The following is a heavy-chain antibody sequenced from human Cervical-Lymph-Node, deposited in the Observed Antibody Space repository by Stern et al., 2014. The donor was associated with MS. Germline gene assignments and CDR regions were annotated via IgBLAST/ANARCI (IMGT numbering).Heavy chain of an antibody. V-gene: IGHV4-30-2*01. CDR3: AGSHPLYKWFDP. Sequence: VQLVESGPGLVEPSQTLSLPCAVSGGSISSHGYSWSWLRQPPGQGLEWIGSLDHGGSTYTNPSPTSRAPISINRCKNPYSVMMTSVTAADTAVFYCAGSHPLYKWFDPWGQGTLVTVSS. J-gene: IGHJ5*02. CDR2: LDHGGST. CDR1: GGSISSHGYS.